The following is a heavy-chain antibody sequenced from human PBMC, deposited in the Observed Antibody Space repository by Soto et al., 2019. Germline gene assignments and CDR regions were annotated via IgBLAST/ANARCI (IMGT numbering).Heavy chain of an antibody. J-gene: IGHJ6*02. CDR1: GFTFSDYW. CDR3: ARDFRYNMDV. Sequence: QLVESGGGLVQPGGSLRLSCAASGFTFSDYWMHWVRQAPGKGLVWVSRSNSDGVSTTYSVSVKGRLTIARDNPKNTLYLKMNSLRAEDTVVYYCARDFRYNMDVWRQGTTVTVSS. CDR2: SNSDGVST. D-gene: IGHD5-18*01. V-gene: IGHV3-74*01.